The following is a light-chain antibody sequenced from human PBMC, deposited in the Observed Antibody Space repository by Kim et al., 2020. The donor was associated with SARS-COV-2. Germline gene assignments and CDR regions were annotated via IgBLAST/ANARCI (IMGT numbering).Light chain of an antibody. V-gene: IGKV1-39*01. CDR2: TAS. CDR3: QQSYSVPYT. J-gene: IGKJ2*01. CDR1: QSISTS. Sequence: SASVGDRVTLTCRASQSISTSFNWYQQKPGKAPKFLIYTASNLQGGVPSRFSGSGSGTDFSLSISSLQPEDFATYYCQQSYSVPYTFGQGTKLEI.